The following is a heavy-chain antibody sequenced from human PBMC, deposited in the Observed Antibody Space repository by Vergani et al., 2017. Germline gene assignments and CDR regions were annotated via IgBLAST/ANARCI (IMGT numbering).Heavy chain of an antibody. D-gene: IGHD2-2*02. Sequence: EVQLVESGGGLVKPGGSLRLSCAASGFTFSSYSMNWVRQAPGKGLEWVSSISSSSSYIYYADSVKGRFTISRDNSKNTLYLQMNSLRAEDTAVYYCARGYCSSTSCYIFDYWGQGTLVTVSS. CDR1: GFTFSSYS. J-gene: IGHJ4*02. V-gene: IGHV3-21*04. CDR2: ISSSSSYI. CDR3: ARGYCSSTSCYIFDY.